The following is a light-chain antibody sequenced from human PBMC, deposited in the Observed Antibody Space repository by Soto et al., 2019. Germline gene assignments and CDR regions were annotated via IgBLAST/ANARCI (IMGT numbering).Light chain of an antibody. CDR2: DDN. Sequence: VLTQPESMSAAPGQKVTICCSGSRSNIGGNSVSWYQQLPGTAPKLLIYDDNKRPSGIPDRFSGSKSGTSATLGITGFQTGDEADYYCRSWDSSLSAYVFGTGTKVTVL. CDR3: RSWDSSLSAYV. V-gene: IGLV1-51*01. J-gene: IGLJ1*01. CDR1: RSNIGGNS.